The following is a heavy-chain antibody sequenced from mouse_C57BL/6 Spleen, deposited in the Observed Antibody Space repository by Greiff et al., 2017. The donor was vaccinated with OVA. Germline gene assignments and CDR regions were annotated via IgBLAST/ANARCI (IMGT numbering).Heavy chain of an antibody. CDR2: IDPSDSET. CDR3: ARKGAGTDYFDY. CDR1: GYTFTSYW. Sequence: QVRLQQPGAELVRPGSSVKLSCKASGYTFTSYWMHWVKQRPIQGLEWIGNIDPSDSETHYNQKFKDKATLTVDKSSSTAYMQLSSLTSEDSAVYYCARKGAGTDYFDYWGQGTTLTVSS. D-gene: IGHD4-1*01. J-gene: IGHJ2*01. V-gene: IGHV1-52*01.